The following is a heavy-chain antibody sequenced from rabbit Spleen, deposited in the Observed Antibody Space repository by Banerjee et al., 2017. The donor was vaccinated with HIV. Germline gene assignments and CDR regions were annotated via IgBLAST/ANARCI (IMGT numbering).Heavy chain of an antibody. J-gene: IGHJ4*01. CDR2: IYAGSSGST. V-gene: IGHV1S45*01. Sequence: QEQLEESGGDLVKPEGSLTLTCTASGFTISSSYWICWVRQAPGKGLEWIGCIYAGSSGSTYYASWAKGRFTISKTSSTTVTLQMPSLTAADTATYFCARSVAGAIQFNFWGQGTLVTVS. CDR1: GFTISSSYW. D-gene: IGHD4-2*01. CDR3: ARSVAGAIQFNF.